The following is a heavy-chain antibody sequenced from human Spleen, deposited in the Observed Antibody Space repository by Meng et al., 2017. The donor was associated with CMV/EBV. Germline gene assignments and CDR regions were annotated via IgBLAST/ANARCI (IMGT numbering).Heavy chain of an antibody. CDR2: INPSGGSA. CDR3: AREGYCSVARCRYGLDG. D-gene: IGHD2-15*01. J-gene: IGHJ6*02. V-gene: IGHV1-46*02. Sequence: ASVKVSCKASGYTFNTYYIHWVRQAPGQGLEWMGVINPSGGSASYAQKFQGRVSMTRDTSTSTAYMELSSLSSEETAVYYCAREGYCSVARCRYGLDGWGQGTTVTVSS. CDR1: GYTFNTYY.